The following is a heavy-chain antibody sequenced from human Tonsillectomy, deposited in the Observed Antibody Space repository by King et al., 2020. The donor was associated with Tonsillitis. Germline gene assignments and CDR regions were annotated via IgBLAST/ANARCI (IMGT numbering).Heavy chain of an antibody. CDR2: IYSGGST. J-gene: IGHJ4*02. CDR1: GFTVSSNY. D-gene: IGHD3-16*01. Sequence: VQLVESGGGLVQPGGSLRLSCAASGFTVSSNYMSWVRQAPGKGLEWVSVIYSGGSTYYADSVKGRFTIPRHNSKNTLYLQMNSLRAEDTAVYYCASGLAGWGSYGYWGQGTLVTVSS. V-gene: IGHV3-53*04. CDR3: ASGLAGWGSYGY.